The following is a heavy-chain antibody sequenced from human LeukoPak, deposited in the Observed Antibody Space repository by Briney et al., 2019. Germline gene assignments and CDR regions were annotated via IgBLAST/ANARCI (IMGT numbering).Heavy chain of an antibody. D-gene: IGHD6-19*01. Sequence: GGSLRLSCAASGLMFSSYWMSWVRQAPGKGLEWVANIKQDGSEKYYVDSVKGRFTISRDNAKNSLYLQMNSLRAEDTAVYYCARSSTPYSSGWYFDYWGQGTLVTVSS. J-gene: IGHJ4*02. CDR3: ARSSTPYSSGWYFDY. CDR2: IKQDGSEK. V-gene: IGHV3-7*01. CDR1: GLMFSSYW.